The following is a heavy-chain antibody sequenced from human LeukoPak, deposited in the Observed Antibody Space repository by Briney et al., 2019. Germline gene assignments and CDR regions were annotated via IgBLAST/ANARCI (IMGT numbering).Heavy chain of an antibody. Sequence: ASVKVSCKASGYTFTSYYMHWVRQAPGQGLEWMGIINPSGGSTNYAQKFQGRVTMTRDTSTNTVYMELSSLRSEDTAMYYCARERNEWRDGYNLDYYYYMDVWGKGTTVTVSS. V-gene: IGHV1-46*01. J-gene: IGHJ6*03. D-gene: IGHD5-24*01. CDR1: GYTFTSYY. CDR2: INPSGGST. CDR3: ARERNEWRDGYNLDYYYYMDV.